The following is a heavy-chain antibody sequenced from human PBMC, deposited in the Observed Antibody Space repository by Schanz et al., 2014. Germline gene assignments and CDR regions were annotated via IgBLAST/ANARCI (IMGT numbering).Heavy chain of an antibody. V-gene: IGHV4-31*03. J-gene: IGHJ3*02. D-gene: IGHD4-17*01. CDR2: ISYSGVT. Sequence: QVQLQESGPGLVKPSQTLSLTCTVSGDSISSGGYYWSWIRQHPGKGLEWIGYISYSGVTYYNPSLKSRVTISMHTSKNQFSLKLSSVTAADTAVYYCARDRGHGDLPGDIWGQGTMVTGSS. CDR1: GDSISSGGYY. CDR3: ARDRGHGDLPGDI.